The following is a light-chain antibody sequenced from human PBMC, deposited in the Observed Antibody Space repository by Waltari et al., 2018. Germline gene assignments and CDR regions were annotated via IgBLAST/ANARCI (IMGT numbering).Light chain of an antibody. J-gene: IGLJ3*02. CDR1: TGAVTSGSY. CDR3: LLYYGDALWV. Sequence: VVTQEHSLTVSPGGTVTLTCGSSTGAVTSGSYTNWFQQKPGQPPRPLIYSTSNKHSWTPARFSGSLLGGKAALTVSGVQPDDEAEYYCLLYYGDALWVFGGGTKVTVL. CDR2: STS. V-gene: IGLV7-43*01.